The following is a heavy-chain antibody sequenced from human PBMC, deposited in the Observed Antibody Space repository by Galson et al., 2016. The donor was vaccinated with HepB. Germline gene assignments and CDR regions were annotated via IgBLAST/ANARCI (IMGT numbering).Heavy chain of an antibody. CDR2: INSDGSSE. J-gene: IGHJ4*02. V-gene: IGHV3-74*01. D-gene: IGHD3-22*01. CDR1: GFTFSSHW. CDR3: ARENGYSEY. Sequence: LRLSCAASGFTFSSHWMQWVRQTPEKGLVWVSRINSDGSSETYADSVRGRFTASSDNAKNTLYLQRDSLRAEDTGVYYCARENGYSEYWGQGTLVTVSS.